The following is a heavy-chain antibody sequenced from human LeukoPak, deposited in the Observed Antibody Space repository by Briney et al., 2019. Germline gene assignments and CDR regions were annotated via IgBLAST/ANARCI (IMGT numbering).Heavy chain of an antibody. CDR1: GYTFTSYD. V-gene: IGHV1-8*01. J-gene: IGHJ3*02. D-gene: IGHD2-2*01. Sequence: ASVKVSCKASGYTFTSYDINWVRQATGQGLEWMGWMNPNSGNTGYAQKFQGRVTMTRNTSISTAYMELSSLRSEDTAVYYCARDSVGYCSSTSLPHDCSSRAFDIWGQGTMVTVSS. CDR2: MNPNSGNT. CDR3: ARDSVGYCSSTSLPHDCSSRAFDI.